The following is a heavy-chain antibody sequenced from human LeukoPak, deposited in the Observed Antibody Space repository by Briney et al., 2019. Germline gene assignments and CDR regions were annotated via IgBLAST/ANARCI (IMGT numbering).Heavy chain of an antibody. D-gene: IGHD7-27*01. CDR2: IYYTGST. V-gene: IGHV4-39*07. CDR3: ARPPRSNWGWNAAFDI. Sequence: KTSETLSLTCTVSGGSISSSSYYWGWIRQPPGKGLEWIGSIYYTGSTYCNPSLKSRVTISVDTSKNQFSLKLSSVTAADTAVYYCARPPRSNWGWNAAFDIWGQGTMVTVSS. J-gene: IGHJ3*02. CDR1: GGSISSSSYY.